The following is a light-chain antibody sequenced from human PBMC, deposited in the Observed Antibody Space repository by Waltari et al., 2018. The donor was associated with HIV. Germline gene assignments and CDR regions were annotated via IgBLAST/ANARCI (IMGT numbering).Light chain of an antibody. Sequence: QSVLTQSPSASGTPGQWVTILCSGSSTNLASKSLYWDQQPPGRAPKLLICRNNQRPAGVPDRFSGSKSGTSASLAISGLRSEDEADYYCAAWDDSLSGVVFGGGTKLTVL. CDR1: STNLASKS. CDR2: RNN. V-gene: IGLV1-47*01. CDR3: AAWDDSLSGVV. J-gene: IGLJ2*01.